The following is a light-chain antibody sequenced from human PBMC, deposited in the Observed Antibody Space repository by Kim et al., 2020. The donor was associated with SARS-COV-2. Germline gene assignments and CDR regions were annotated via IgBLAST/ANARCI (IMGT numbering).Light chain of an antibody. CDR1: QILRNN. Sequence: DIVMTQSPATLSVSPGERDTLSCRASQILRNNLAWYQQKPGQVLRLLIYGASIRATDIPARFSGSGSGTEYTLTIDSLQSDYFAVYYCQQYNNWPFTFGPGTKVDIK. V-gene: IGKV3-15*01. J-gene: IGKJ3*01. CDR2: GAS. CDR3: QQYNNWPFT.